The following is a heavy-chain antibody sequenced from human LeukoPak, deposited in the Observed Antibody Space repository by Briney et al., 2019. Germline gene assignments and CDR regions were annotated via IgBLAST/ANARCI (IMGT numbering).Heavy chain of an antibody. CDR1: GGSISSYY. J-gene: IGHJ3*02. D-gene: IGHD3-3*01. CDR2: IYYSGST. Sequence: SETLSLTCTVSGGSISSYYLSWIRQPPGKGLEWIGYIYYSGSTNYNPSLKSRVTISVDTSKNQFSLKLSSVTAADTAVYYCARPIKATYYDFWSGYSETDAFDIWGQGTMVTVSS. CDR3: ARPIKATYYDFWSGYSETDAFDI. V-gene: IGHV4-59*01.